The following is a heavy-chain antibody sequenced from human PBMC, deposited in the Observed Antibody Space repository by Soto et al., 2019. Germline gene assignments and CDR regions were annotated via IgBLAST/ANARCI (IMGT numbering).Heavy chain of an antibody. Sequence: PSETLSLTCAVYGGSFSGYYWGWIRQPPGKGLEWIGEINHSGSTNYNPSLKSRVTISVDTSKNQFSLKLSSVTAADTAVYYCARGRAGRYSGYDSPYYFDYWGQGTLVTVSS. J-gene: IGHJ4*02. CDR3: ARGRAGRYSGYDSPYYFDY. CDR1: GGSFSGYY. V-gene: IGHV4-34*01. D-gene: IGHD5-12*01. CDR2: INHSGST.